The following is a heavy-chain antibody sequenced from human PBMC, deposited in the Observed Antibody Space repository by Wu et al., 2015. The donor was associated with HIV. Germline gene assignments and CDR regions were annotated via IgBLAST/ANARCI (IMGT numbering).Heavy chain of an antibody. CDR3: ARDLARDTMIRARPRYPMDV. Sequence: QAQLVQSGAEVEEAWVLGKDLLQGLLETTSSVILLGWVRLAPGQGLEWLGGIIPMFGTTHYAQKFQGRVTITTDESTITSYMDLSGLRFDDTAVYYCARDLARDTMIRARPRYPMDVWGQGTTVTVSS. D-gene: IGHD3-10*01. J-gene: IGHJ6*02. V-gene: IGHV1-69*05. CDR1: ETTSSVIL. CDR2: IIPMFGTT.